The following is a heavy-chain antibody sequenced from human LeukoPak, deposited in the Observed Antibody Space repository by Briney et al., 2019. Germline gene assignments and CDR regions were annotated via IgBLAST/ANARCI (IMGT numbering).Heavy chain of an antibody. D-gene: IGHD1-26*01. Sequence: PSETLSLTCTVSGGSISSYYWSWIRQPPGKGLEWIGYIYYSGSTNYNPSLKSRVTISVDMSTNQFSLRLSSVTAADTAVYYCARQGFSGTYPYYFDYWGQGTLVTVSS. J-gene: IGHJ4*02. CDR1: GGSISSYY. V-gene: IGHV4-59*08. CDR3: ARQGFSGTYPYYFDY. CDR2: IYYSGST.